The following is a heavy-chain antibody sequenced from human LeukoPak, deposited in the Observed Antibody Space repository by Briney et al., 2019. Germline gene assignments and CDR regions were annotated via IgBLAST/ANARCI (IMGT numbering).Heavy chain of an antibody. V-gene: IGHV3-48*04. Sequence: GGSLRLSCAASGFTFSNYGMNWVRQAPGKGLEWVSYISTSSTTIYYADSVKGRFTISRDNAKNSLYLQMNSLRTEDTAVYFCARGSSAYYPDAFDLWGQGTMVTVSS. D-gene: IGHD3-22*01. J-gene: IGHJ3*01. CDR1: GFTFSNYG. CDR2: ISTSSTTI. CDR3: ARGSSAYYPDAFDL.